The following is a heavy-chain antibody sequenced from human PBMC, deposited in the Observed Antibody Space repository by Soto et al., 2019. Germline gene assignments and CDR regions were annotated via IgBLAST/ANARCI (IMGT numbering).Heavy chain of an antibody. V-gene: IGHV4-30-2*01. CDR1: GGSMRTDDHS. CDR3: ARDSTRDTSDYGSWFDP. J-gene: IGHJ5*02. D-gene: IGHD4-17*01. Sequence: QLQLQESGSGLVKPSQTLSLTCTVSGGSMRTDDHSWSWIRQAPGKGLEWIGYIYHTGATHRNPSLSSRVTISIDTSKSQFSLQLNSVTAADTAVYYCARDSTRDTSDYGSWFDPWGLGILVTVS. CDR2: IYHTGAT.